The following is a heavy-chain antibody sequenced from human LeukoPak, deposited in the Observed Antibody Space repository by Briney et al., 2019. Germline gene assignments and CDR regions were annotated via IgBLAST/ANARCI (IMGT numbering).Heavy chain of an antibody. CDR3: ARVPIVVVPAASNYYYYYGMDV. V-gene: IGHV4-34*01. J-gene: IGHJ6*02. CDR1: GGSFSGYY. Sequence: SETLSLTCAVYGGSFSGYYWGWIRQPPGKGLEWIGEINHSGSTNYNPPLKSRVTISVDTSKNQFSLKLSSVTAADTAVYYCARVPIVVVPAASNYYYYYGMDVWGQGTTVTVSS. D-gene: IGHD2-2*01. CDR2: INHSGST.